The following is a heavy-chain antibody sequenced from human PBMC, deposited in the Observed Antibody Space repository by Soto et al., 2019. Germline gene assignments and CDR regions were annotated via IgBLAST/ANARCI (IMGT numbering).Heavy chain of an antibody. D-gene: IGHD3-3*01. J-gene: IGHJ6*02. CDR3: ARGWVDPGVYYYYGMDV. CDR1: GGTFSSYS. Sequence: SVKVSCKASGGTFSSYSISWVRQAPGQGLEWMGGIIPIFGTANYAQKFQGRVTITADESTSTAYMELSSLRSEDTAVYYCARGWVDPGVYYYYGMDVWGQGTTVTVSS. V-gene: IGHV1-69*13. CDR2: IIPIFGTA.